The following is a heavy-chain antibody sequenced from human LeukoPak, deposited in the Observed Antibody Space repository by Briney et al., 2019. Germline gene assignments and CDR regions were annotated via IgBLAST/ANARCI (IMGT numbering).Heavy chain of an antibody. J-gene: IGHJ4*02. CDR3: ARGHGGELLRGFDY. V-gene: IGHV4-34*01. Sequence: SETLSLTCAVYGGSFSGYYWSWIRQPPGRGLEWIGEINHSGSTNYNPSLKSRVTISVDTSKNQFSLKLSSVTAADTAVYYCARGHGGELLRGFDYWGQGTLVTVSS. CDR1: GGSFSGYY. D-gene: IGHD1-26*01. CDR2: INHSGST.